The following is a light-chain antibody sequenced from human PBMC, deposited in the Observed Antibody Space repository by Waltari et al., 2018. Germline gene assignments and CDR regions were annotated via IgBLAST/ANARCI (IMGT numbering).Light chain of an antibody. CDR3: QQFYSLPVT. V-gene: IGKV4-1*01. Sequence: DIVMTQSPDSLAVSLGERATINCNSSQSVLYSSNNKNYVAWYQQKPGQPPKLLVYWASTRESGVPDRFSGSGSGTDFSLTISSLQAEDVAVYYCQQFYSLPVTFGGGTNVEIK. J-gene: IGKJ4*01. CDR1: QSVLYSSNNKNY. CDR2: WAS.